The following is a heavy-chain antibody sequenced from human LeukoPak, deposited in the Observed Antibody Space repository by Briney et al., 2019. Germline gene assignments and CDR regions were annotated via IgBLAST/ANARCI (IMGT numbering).Heavy chain of an antibody. CDR3: ARINYGDYAEGAFDI. D-gene: IGHD4-17*01. CDR1: GGSISSYY. J-gene: IGHJ3*02. CDR2: IYSTGST. V-gene: IGHV4-59*08. Sequence: SETLSLTCTVSGGSISSYYWSWIRQPPGKGLEWIAYIYSTGSTYYNPSLESRVTISVDTSKNQFSLKLSSVTAADTAVYYCARINYGDYAEGAFDIWGQGTLVTVSS.